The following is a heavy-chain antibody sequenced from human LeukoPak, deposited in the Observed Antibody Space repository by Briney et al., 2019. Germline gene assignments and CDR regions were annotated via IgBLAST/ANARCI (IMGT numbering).Heavy chain of an antibody. CDR3: ARGLYYYDSSGYYEYNWFDP. D-gene: IGHD3-22*01. Sequence: GASVKVSCKASGYTFTSYDINWVRQATGQGLEWMGWMNPNSGNTGYAQKFQGRVTITRNTSISTAYMELSSLRSEDTAVYYCARGLYYYDSSGYYEYNWFDPWGQGTLVTVSS. CDR1: GYTFTSYD. CDR2: MNPNSGNT. J-gene: IGHJ5*02. V-gene: IGHV1-8*03.